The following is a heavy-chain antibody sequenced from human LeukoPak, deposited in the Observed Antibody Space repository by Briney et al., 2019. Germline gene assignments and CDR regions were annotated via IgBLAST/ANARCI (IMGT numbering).Heavy chain of an antibody. CDR3: AASIAARRGYAFDI. J-gene: IGHJ3*02. Sequence: ASVKVSCKASGGTFSSYAISWVRQAPGQGPEWMGGIIPIFGTANYAQKFQGRVTITTDESTSTAYMELSSLRSEDTAVFYCAASIAARRGYAFDIWGQGTMVTASS. D-gene: IGHD6-6*01. CDR1: GGTFSSYA. CDR2: IIPIFGTA. V-gene: IGHV1-69*05.